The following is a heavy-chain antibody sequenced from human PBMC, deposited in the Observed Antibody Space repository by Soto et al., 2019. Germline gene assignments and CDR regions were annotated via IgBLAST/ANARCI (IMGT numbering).Heavy chain of an antibody. CDR2: ISGSGGST. D-gene: IGHD6-19*01. Sequence: GGSLRLSCAASGFTFSSYAMSWVRQAPGKGLEWVSAISGSGGSTYYADSVKGRFTISRDNSKNTLYLQMNSLRAEDTAVYYCAKDTTSGWYRYYFDYWGQGTLVTVSS. CDR3: AKDTTSGWYRYYFDY. V-gene: IGHV3-23*01. CDR1: GFTFSSYA. J-gene: IGHJ4*02.